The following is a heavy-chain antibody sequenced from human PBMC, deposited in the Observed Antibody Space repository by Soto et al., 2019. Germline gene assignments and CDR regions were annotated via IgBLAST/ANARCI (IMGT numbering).Heavy chain of an antibody. Sequence: SETLSLTCTVSGGSVSSGSYYWSWIRQPPGKGLEWIGYIYYSGSTNYNPSLKSRVTISVDTSKNQFSLKLSSVTAADTAVYYCARGVMGEELYYYYGMDVWGQGTTVTVSS. J-gene: IGHJ6*02. D-gene: IGHD3-16*01. CDR1: GGSVSSGSYY. V-gene: IGHV4-61*01. CDR2: IYYSGST. CDR3: ARGVMGEELYYYYGMDV.